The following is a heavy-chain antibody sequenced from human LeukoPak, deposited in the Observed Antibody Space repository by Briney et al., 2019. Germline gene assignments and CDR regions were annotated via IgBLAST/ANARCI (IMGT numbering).Heavy chain of an antibody. Sequence: GGSLRLSCVVSGFTFSSYRMNWVRQAPGKGLEWVSSISSSSAYIYYADSVRGRFTISRDSAKNSLYLQMNSLRAEDTAVYYCARARGDSGYDYDYWGQGTLVTVSS. V-gene: IGHV3-21*01. J-gene: IGHJ4*02. CDR1: GFTFSSYR. CDR3: ARARGDSGYDYDY. D-gene: IGHD5-12*01. CDR2: ISSSSAYI.